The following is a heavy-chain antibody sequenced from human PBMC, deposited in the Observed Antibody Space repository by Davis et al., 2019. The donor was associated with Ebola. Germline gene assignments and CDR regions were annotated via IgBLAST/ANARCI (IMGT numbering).Heavy chain of an antibody. Sequence: AASVKVSCKASGYTFTSYYMHWVRQAPGQGLEWMGIINPSGGSTSYAQKFQGRVTITADKSTSTAYMELSSLRSEDTAVYYCARRRDYDAFDIWGQGTMVTVSS. CDR1: GYTFTSYY. D-gene: IGHD2-21*01. V-gene: IGHV1-46*01. CDR2: INPSGGST. J-gene: IGHJ3*02. CDR3: ARRRDYDAFDI.